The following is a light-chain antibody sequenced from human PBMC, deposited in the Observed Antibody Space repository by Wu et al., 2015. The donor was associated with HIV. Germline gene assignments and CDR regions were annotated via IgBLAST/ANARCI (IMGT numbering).Light chain of an antibody. CDR3: QQSNNWPLT. Sequence: EIVLTQSPATVSLSPGERATLSCRASQSVSSHLAWYQQKSGQAPRLLIYDASNRATGIPARFSGSGSGADFTLTISSLEPEDFAVYYCQQSNNWPLTFGQGTRPEIK. V-gene: IGKV3-11*01. CDR1: QSVSSH. J-gene: IGKJ5*01. CDR2: DAS.